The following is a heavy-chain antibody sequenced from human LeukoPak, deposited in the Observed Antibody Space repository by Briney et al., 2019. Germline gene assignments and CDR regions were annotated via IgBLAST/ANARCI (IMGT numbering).Heavy chain of an antibody. CDR1: GYTFTGYY. D-gene: IGHD3-22*01. Sequence: ASVKVSCKASGYTFTGYYMHWVRQAAGQGLEWMGWINPNSGGTNYAKKFQGRVTMTRDTSISTAYMELSRLRSDDTAVYYCARGAGSSGYYIHDYWGQGTLVTVSS. CDR2: INPNSGGT. J-gene: IGHJ4*02. CDR3: ARGAGSSGYYIHDY. V-gene: IGHV1-2*02.